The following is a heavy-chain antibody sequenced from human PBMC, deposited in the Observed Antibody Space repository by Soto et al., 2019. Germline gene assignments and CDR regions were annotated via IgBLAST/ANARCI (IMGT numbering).Heavy chain of an antibody. CDR3: ARVSGYEYYYYYYMDV. CDR1: GGSISSGGYY. CDR2: IYYSGST. D-gene: IGHD6-25*01. J-gene: IGHJ6*03. V-gene: IGHV4-31*03. Sequence: SETLSLTCTVSGGSISSGGYYWSWIRQHPGKGLEWIGYIYYSGSTYYNPSLKSRVTISVDTSKNQFSLKLSSVTAADTAVYYCARVSGYEYYYYYYMDVWGKGTTVTVSS.